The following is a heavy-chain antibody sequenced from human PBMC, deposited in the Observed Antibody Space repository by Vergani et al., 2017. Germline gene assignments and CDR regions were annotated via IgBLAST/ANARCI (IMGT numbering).Heavy chain of an antibody. Sequence: QLQLQESGPGLVKPSATLSLTCSVSGASIRSSNYYWGWIRQPPGKGLEWIASIYYSGSTYYNPSLKSRVTISVDTSKNQFSLKLSSVTAADTAVYFCARDYTVEWLVKLGWIDPWGQGILVTVSS. CDR3: ARDYTVEWLVKLGWIDP. D-gene: IGHD6-19*01. J-gene: IGHJ5*02. CDR2: IYYSGST. CDR1: GASIRSSNYY. V-gene: IGHV4-39*02.